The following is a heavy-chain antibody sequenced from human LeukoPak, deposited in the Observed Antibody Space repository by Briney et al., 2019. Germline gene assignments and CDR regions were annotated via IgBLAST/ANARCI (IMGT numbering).Heavy chain of an antibody. Sequence: PSQTLSLTCTVSGGSISSGGYYWSWIRQHPGKGLEWIGYIYYSGSTYYNPSLKSRVTISVDTSKNQFSLKLSSVTAADTAVYYCARGAEDTAWGYFDYWGQGTQVTVSS. D-gene: IGHD5-18*01. CDR3: ARGAEDTAWGYFDY. V-gene: IGHV4-31*03. CDR2: IYYSGST. CDR1: GGSISSGGYY. J-gene: IGHJ4*02.